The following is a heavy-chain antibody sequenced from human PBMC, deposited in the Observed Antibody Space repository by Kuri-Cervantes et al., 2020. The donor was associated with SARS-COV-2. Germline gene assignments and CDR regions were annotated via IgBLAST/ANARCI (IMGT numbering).Heavy chain of an antibody. J-gene: IGHJ3*02. Sequence: GESLKISCAASGFTFSSYWMSWVRQAPGKGLEWVANIKQGGSEKYYVDSVKGRFTISRDNAKNSLYLQMNSLRAEDTAVYYCASELFGVVPEQDHQGDAFDIWGQGTMVTVSS. D-gene: IGHD3-3*01. CDR2: IKQGGSEK. V-gene: IGHV3-7*01. CDR3: ASELFGVVPEQDHQGDAFDI. CDR1: GFTFSSYW.